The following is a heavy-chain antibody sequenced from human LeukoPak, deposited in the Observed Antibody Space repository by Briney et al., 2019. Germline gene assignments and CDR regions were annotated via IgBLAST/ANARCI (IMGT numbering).Heavy chain of an antibody. CDR3: AKDKWELPLGPFDY. J-gene: IGHJ4*02. V-gene: IGHV3-9*01. Sequence: PGRSLRLSCAASGFTFDDYAMHWVRQAPGKGLEWVSGISWNSGSIGYADSVKGRFTISRDNAKNSLYLRMNSLRAEDTALYYCAKDKWELPLGPFDYWGQGTLVTVSS. CDR1: GFTFDDYA. D-gene: IGHD1-26*01. CDR2: ISWNSGSI.